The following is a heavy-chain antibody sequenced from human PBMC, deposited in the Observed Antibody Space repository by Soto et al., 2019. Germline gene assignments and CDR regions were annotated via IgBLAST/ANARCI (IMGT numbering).Heavy chain of an antibody. V-gene: IGHV3-48*03. CDR2: ISSSGSTI. CDR1: WFTLSSFE. D-gene: IGHD5-12*01. J-gene: IGHJ4*02. CDR3: ARDGMATKGFDY. Sequence: GGAPRPFLAASWFTLSSFEKKLGRPAPGKGLEWVSYISSSGSTIYYADSVKGRFTISRDNAKNSLYLQMNSLRAEDTAVYYCARDGMATKGFDYWGQGTLVTVSS.